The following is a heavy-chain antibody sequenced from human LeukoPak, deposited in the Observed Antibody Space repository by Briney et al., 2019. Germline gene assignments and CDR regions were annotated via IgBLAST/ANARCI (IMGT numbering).Heavy chain of an antibody. Sequence: SETLSLTCTVSGGSISSSSYYWGWIRLPPGKGLEWIGSIYYSGSTYYNPSLKSRVTISVDTSKNQFSLKLSSVTAADTAVYYCARGAGGERLTIGAEFWFDPWGQGTLVTVSS. J-gene: IGHJ5*02. CDR2: IYYSGST. CDR3: ARGAGGERLTIGAEFWFDP. V-gene: IGHV4-39*07. D-gene: IGHD1-1*01. CDR1: GGSISSSSYY.